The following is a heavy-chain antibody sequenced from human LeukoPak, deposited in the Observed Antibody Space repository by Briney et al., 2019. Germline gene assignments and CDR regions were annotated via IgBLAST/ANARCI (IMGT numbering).Heavy chain of an antibody. Sequence: TLSLTWTVFGGSNIRGGYYSSWIREHPGKGLEWIGYVYYSGSTYYNPSLPSRVTISVDTSNHQFSLKVSSVTAADTAMYYCARDSRAGTTNWFDPWGQGTLVTVSS. J-gene: IGHJ5*02. V-gene: IGHV4-31*02. CDR1: GGSNIRGGYY. CDR2: VYYSGST. D-gene: IGHD1-7*01. CDR3: ARDSRAGTTNWFDP.